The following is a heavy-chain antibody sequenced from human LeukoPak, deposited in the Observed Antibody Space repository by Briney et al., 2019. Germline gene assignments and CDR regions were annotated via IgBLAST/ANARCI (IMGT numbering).Heavy chain of an antibody. J-gene: IGHJ4*02. D-gene: IGHD4/OR15-4a*01. CDR1: GFTFDDYG. CDR3: ARRAGAYSHPYDY. CDR2: INWNGATT. Sequence: PGGSLRLSCATSGFTFDDYGMIWVRQLPGKGLEWVSGINWNGATTAYADSVKGRFTVSRDNAKNSLFLQMNSLRAEDTAVYYCARRAGAYSHPYDYWGQGTLVTVSS. V-gene: IGHV3-20*04.